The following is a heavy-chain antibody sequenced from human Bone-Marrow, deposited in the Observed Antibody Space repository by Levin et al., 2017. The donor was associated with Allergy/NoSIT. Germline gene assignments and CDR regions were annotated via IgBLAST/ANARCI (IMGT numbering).Heavy chain of an antibody. Sequence: ESGPTLVKPTQTLTLTCTFSGFSLTTTGVGVGWIRQPPGKALEWLAVIYWDNDKRYSPSLRSGLTISKDTSKNQVVLTMTNVDPVDTATYFCARRKNYYDSGYYWGAVDYWGQGTLVTVSS. CDR1: GFSLTTTGVG. CDR3: ARRKNYYDSGYYWGAVDY. V-gene: IGHV2-5*02. CDR2: IYWDNDK. D-gene: IGHD3-22*01. J-gene: IGHJ4*02.